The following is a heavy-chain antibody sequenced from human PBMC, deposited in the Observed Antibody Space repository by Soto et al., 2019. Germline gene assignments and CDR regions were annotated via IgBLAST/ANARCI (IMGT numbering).Heavy chain of an antibody. CDR2: IWYDGSNK. D-gene: IGHD6-19*01. CDR1: GFTFSGHA. Sequence: QVQVVESGGGVVQPGRSLRLSCTVSGFTFSGHAMHWVRQAPGKGLEWVAQIWYDGSNKYYADSVKGRFTISRDNSKNILYVQLDSLRVDDTAVYYCARDGQSLAPYALDVWGQGTSVTVS. CDR3: ARDGQSLAPYALDV. J-gene: IGHJ6*02. V-gene: IGHV3-33*01.